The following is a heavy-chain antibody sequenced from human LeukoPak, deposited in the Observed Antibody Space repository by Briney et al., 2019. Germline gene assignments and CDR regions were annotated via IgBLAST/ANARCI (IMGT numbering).Heavy chain of an antibody. Sequence: SETLSLTCKVSGGSISSYHWNWIRQPPGKGLEWIGNIYSSGRTNYNPSLKSRVTILVDTSKNQFSLKLSSVTAADTAVYYCARSGGAVADDAFDIWGQGTMVTVSS. CDR3: ARSGGAVADDAFDI. J-gene: IGHJ3*02. CDR1: GGSISSYH. V-gene: IGHV4-59*01. CDR2: IYSSGRT. D-gene: IGHD6-19*01.